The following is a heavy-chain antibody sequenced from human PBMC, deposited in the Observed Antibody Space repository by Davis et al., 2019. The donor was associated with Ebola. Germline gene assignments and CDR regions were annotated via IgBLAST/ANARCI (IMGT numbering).Heavy chain of an antibody. V-gene: IGHV3-30-3*01. D-gene: IGHD3-10*01. CDR1: GFTFSSYA. CDR3: ARGDPYGRRNPSHGMDV. J-gene: IGHJ6*02. CDR2: ISYDGSNK. Sequence: GESLKISCAASGFTFSSYAMHWVRQAPGKGLEWVAVISYDGSNKYYADSVKGRFTISRDNSKNTLYLQMNSLRAEDTAVYYCARGDPYGRRNPSHGMDVWGQGTTVTVSS.